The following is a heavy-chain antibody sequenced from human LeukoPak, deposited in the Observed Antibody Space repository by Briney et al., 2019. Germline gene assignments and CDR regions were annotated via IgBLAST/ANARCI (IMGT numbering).Heavy chain of an antibody. CDR1: GYTFTGYY. D-gene: IGHD3-16*01. V-gene: IGHV1-2*02. J-gene: IGHJ4*02. CDR3: ARGASSWGSGVDY. CDR2: INPNSGGT. Sequence: ASVKVSCKAAGYTFTGYYMHWVRQAPGQGLEWMGWINPNSGGTNYAQKFQGRVTMTRDTSISTAYMELSRLRSDDTAVYYCARGASSWGSGVDYWGQGTLVTVSS.